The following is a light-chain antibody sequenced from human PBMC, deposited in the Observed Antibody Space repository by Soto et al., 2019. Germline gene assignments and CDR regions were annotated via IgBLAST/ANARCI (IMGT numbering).Light chain of an antibody. CDR1: TGAVTSGHY. V-gene: IGLV7-46*01. CDR2: DTS. Sequence: QDVVTQEPSLTVSPGGTVTLTCGSSTGAVTSGHYPYWIQQKPGQVPRTLIFDTSIRHSWTPARFSGSLLGGQAALTLSGAQPEDEAEYYCLLTYPGGRIFGGGTKLTVL. J-gene: IGLJ2*01. CDR3: LLTYPGGRI.